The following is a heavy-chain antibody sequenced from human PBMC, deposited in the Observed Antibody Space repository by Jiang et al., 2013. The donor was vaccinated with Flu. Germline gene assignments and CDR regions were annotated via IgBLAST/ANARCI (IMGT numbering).Heavy chain of an antibody. V-gene: IGHV1-69*06. J-gene: IGHJ4*02. D-gene: IGHD5-18*01. Sequence: GAEVKKPGSSVKVSCKASGGTFSSFAINWVRQAPGQGLEWMGGINPIFGQQTTHRKFQGRVTIIADRSTSTAYMDLSSLRSEDTAVYYCARSSWGYXYGPFEYWGQGTLVTVSS. CDR2: INPIFGQ. CDR3: ARSSWGYXYGPFEY. CDR1: GGTFSSFA.